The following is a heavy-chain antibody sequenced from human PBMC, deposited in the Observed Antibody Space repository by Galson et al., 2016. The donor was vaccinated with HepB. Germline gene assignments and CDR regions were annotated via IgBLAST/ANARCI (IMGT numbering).Heavy chain of an antibody. CDR3: ARSSTSRAWFDP. D-gene: IGHD2-2*01. V-gene: IGHV5-10-1*01. CDR1: GYSFTSYW. J-gene: IGHJ5*02. Sequence: QSGAEVKKPGESLRISCKGSGYSFTSYWISWVRQMPGKGPEWMGRIDPSDSYTNYSPSFQGHVTISTDRSISTAYLQWSSLKASDTAMYYCARSSTSRAWFDPWGQGTLVTVSS. CDR2: IDPSDSYT.